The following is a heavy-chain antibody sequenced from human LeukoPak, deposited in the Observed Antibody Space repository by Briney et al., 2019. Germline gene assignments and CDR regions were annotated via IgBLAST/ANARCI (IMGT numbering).Heavy chain of an antibody. Sequence: PSETLSLTCTVSGVSVSSGSYYWSWIRQPPGKGLEWIGYIYYSGSTNYNPSLKSRVTISVDTSKNQFSLKLSSVTAADTAVYYCARAGMSSGWRDAFDIWGQGTMVTVSS. CDR3: ARAGMSSGWRDAFDI. D-gene: IGHD6-19*01. J-gene: IGHJ3*02. CDR2: IYYSGST. CDR1: GVSVSSGSYY. V-gene: IGHV4-61*01.